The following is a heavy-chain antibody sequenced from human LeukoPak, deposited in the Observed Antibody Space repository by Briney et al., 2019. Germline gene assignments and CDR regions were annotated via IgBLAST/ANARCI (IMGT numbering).Heavy chain of an antibody. CDR3: ARGKEAVGSGSLDY. CDR1: GFTVSSNY. J-gene: IGHJ4*02. Sequence: GGSLRLSCAASGFTVSSNYMIWVRQAPGKGLEWVSVIYSGGSTYYADSVKGRFTISRDNSKNTLYLQMNSLRAEDTAVYYCARGKEAVGSGSLDYWGQGTLVTVSS. V-gene: IGHV3-53*01. D-gene: IGHD1-26*01. CDR2: IYSGGST.